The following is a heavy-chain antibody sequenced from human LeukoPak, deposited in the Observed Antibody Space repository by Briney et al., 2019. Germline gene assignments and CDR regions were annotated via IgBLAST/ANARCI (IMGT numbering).Heavy chain of an antibody. CDR1: GGSVSSGSYY. J-gene: IGHJ6*04. D-gene: IGHD3-10*01. CDR2: IYYSGST. CDR3: ARDPRGGDYYYYGMDV. V-gene: IGHV4-61*01. Sequence: PSETLSLTCTVSGGSVSSGSYYWSWIRQPPGEGLEWIGYIYYSGSTNYNPSLKSRVTISVDTSKNQFSLKLSSVTAADTAVYYCARDPRGGDYYYYGMDVWGKGTTVTVSS.